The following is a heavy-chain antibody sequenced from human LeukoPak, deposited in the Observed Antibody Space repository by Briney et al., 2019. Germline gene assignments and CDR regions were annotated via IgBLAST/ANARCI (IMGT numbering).Heavy chain of an antibody. CDR3: ATWGSSSSPLPTMDV. CDR2: INPSGGST. Sequence: GASVKVSCKASGYTFTGYYMHWVRQAPGQGLEWMGIINPSGGSTSYAQNFQGRVTMARDTSTSTVYMELSSLRSEDTAVYYCATWGSSSSPLPTMDVWGQGTTVTVSS. CDR1: GYTFTGYY. V-gene: IGHV1-46*01. J-gene: IGHJ6*02. D-gene: IGHD6-13*01.